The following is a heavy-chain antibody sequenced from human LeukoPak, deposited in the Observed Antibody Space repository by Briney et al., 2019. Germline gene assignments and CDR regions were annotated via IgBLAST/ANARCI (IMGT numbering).Heavy chain of an antibody. CDR3: ARELGGNTAMSSRYYYYYMDV. V-gene: IGHV1-69*13. Sequence: GASVKVSCKASGGTFSSYAISWVRQAPGQGLEWMGGIIPIFGTANYAQKFQGRVTITADESTSTAYMELSSLRSEDTAVYYCARELGGNTAMSSRYYYYYMDVWGKGTTVTISS. CDR1: GGTFSSYA. J-gene: IGHJ6*03. CDR2: IIPIFGTA. D-gene: IGHD5-18*01.